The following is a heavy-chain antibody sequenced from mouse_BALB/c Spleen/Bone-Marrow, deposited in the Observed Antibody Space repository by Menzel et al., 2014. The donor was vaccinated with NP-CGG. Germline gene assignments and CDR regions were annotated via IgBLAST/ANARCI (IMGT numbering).Heavy chain of an antibody. J-gene: IGHJ3*01. CDR1: GFSLTSYG. V-gene: IGHV2-9*02. Sequence: VQLVESGPGLVAPSQSLSITCTVSGFSLTSYGVHWVRQPPGKGLEWLGVIWAGGSTNYNSALTSRLSISKDNSKSQVFLKMNSLQTDDTAMYYCAREATMITWFAYWGQGTLVTVSA. CDR3: AREATMITWFAY. CDR2: IWAGGST. D-gene: IGHD2-4*01.